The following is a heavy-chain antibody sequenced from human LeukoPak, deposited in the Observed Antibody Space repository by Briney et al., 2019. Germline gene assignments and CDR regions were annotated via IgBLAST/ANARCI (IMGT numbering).Heavy chain of an antibody. J-gene: IGHJ4*02. V-gene: IGHV4-31*03. CDR3: ARVRYSSSWYPHPFDY. CDR1: GGSISSGGYY. CDR2: IYYSGST. Sequence: SETLSLTCTVSGGSISSGGYYWSWIRQHPGKGLEWIGYIYYSGSTYYNPSLKSRVTISVDTSKNQFSLKLSSVTAADTAVYYYARVRYSSSWYPHPFDYWGQGTLVTVSS. D-gene: IGHD6-13*01.